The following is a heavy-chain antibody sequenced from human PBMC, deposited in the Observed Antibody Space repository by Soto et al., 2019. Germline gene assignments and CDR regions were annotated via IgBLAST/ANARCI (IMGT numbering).Heavy chain of an antibody. D-gene: IGHD6-13*01. CDR3: ARAWTATAGWANWFDR. CDR1: GGSISGEGYY. Sequence: PSETLSLTCTVSGGSISGEGYYWSWIRQYSGRGLGWIGYIHYSGSTYSNQSLKSRVTISVDTSKTQLFLKLTSVTAADTALYYCARAWTATAGWANWFDRWGQGTLVTVSS. J-gene: IGHJ5*02. CDR2: IHYSGST. V-gene: IGHV4-31*03.